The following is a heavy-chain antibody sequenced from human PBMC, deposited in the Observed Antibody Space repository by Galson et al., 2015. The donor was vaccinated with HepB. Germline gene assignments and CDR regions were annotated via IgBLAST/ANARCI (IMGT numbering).Heavy chain of an antibody. J-gene: IGHJ4*02. D-gene: IGHD3-16*02. CDR3: ATRYDYVWGSYRSFDY. CDR2: INPNSGGT. CDR1: GYTFTGYY. Sequence: SVKVSCKASGYTFTGYYMHWVRQAPGQGLEWMGWINPNSGGTNYAQKFQGRVTMTRDTSISTAYMELSRLRSDDTAVYYCATRYDYVWGSYRSFDYWGQGTLVTVSS. V-gene: IGHV1-2*02.